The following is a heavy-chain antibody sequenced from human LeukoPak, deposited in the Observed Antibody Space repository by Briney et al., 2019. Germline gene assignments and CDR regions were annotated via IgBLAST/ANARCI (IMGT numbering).Heavy chain of an antibody. J-gene: IGHJ4*02. CDR3: ATYRQVLLPFES. V-gene: IGHV3-30*04. D-gene: IGHD2-8*02. CDR2: ISYDGNIK. CDR1: GFTLSSHA. Sequence: GGSLRLSCAASGFTLSSHAIHWVRQAPGKGLEWVALISYDGNIKYYADSVKGRFTISRDNSKNTLSLQMNSLRAEDTAIYYCATYRQVLLPFESWGQGTLVTVSS.